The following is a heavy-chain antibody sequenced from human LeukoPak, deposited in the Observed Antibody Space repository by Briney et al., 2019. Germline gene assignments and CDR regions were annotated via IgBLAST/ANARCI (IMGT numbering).Heavy chain of an antibody. CDR3: ARTPYGDYPFDY. CDR2: ISYDGSNK. Sequence: GRPLRLSCSASGFTFSSYAMHWVRQAPGKGLEWVAVISYDGSNKYYADSVKGRSTISRDNSKNTLYLQMNSLRAEDTAVYYCARTPYGDYPFDYWGQGTLVTVSS. D-gene: IGHD4-17*01. J-gene: IGHJ4*02. CDR1: GFTFSSYA. V-gene: IGHV3-30*01.